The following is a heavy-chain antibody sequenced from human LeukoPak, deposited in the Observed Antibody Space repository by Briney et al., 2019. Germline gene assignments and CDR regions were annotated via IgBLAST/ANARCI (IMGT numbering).Heavy chain of an antibody. D-gene: IGHD2-15*01. CDR3: TREGGVVAGTFDY. CDR1: GGSITGFY. CDR2: IYHSGST. J-gene: IGHJ4*02. V-gene: IGHV4-59*12. Sequence: PSVTLSLTCTVSGGSITGFYWNWIRQPPGMELEWIGYIYHSGSTNYNPSLKSRDTISVDTSKNQFSLRLSSVTAADTAVYYCTREGGVVAGTFDYWGQGTLVTISS.